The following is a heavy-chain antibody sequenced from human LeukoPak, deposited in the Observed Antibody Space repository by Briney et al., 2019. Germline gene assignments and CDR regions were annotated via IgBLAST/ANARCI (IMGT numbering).Heavy chain of an antibody. D-gene: IGHD3-16*02. J-gene: IGHJ4*02. CDR2: ISSSSSYI. Sequence: PGGSLRLSCAASGFTFSSYSMNWVRQAPGKGLEWVSSISSSSSYIYYADSVKGRFTISRDNAKNSLYLQMNSLRAEDTAVYYCARVHYVWGSYRTFDYWGQGTLVTVSS. CDR1: GFTFSSYS. CDR3: ARVHYVWGSYRTFDY. V-gene: IGHV3-21*01.